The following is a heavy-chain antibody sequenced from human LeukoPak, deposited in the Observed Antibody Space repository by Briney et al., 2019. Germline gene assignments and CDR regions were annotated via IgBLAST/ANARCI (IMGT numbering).Heavy chain of an antibody. CDR2: ISGSGGST. CDR1: GFTFSSYA. V-gene: IGHV3-23*01. J-gene: IGHJ4*02. Sequence: GGSLRLSCAASGFTFSSYAMSWVRQAPGKGLEWVSAISGSGGSTYYADSVKGRFTISRDNSKNTLYLQMNSLRAEDTAVYYCARDQSGSGSYYINPPFDYWGQGTLVTVSS. D-gene: IGHD3-10*01. CDR3: ARDQSGSGSYYINPPFDY.